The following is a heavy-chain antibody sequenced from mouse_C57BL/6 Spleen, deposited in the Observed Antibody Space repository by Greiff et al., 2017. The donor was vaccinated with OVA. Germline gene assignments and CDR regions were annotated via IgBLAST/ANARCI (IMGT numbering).Heavy chain of an antibody. CDR2: ISYSGST. V-gene: IGHV3-8*01. D-gene: IGHD1-1*01. J-gene: IGHJ1*03. Sequence: VQLKESGPGLAQPSQTLSLTCSVTGYSITSDYWNWIRKFPGNKLEYMGYISYSGSTYYNPSLKSRISITRDTSKNQYYLQLNSVTTEDTATDYCARYRGTLYGSTDWYFDVWGTGTTVTVSS. CDR3: ARYRGTLYGSTDWYFDV. CDR1: GYSITSDY.